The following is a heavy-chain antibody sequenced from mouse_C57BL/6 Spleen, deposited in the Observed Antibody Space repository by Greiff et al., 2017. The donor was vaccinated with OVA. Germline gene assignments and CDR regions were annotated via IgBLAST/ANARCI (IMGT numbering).Heavy chain of an antibody. Sequence: EVQLVESGGGLVKPGGSLKLSCVASGFTFSSYAMSWVRQTPEKRLEWVATISDGGSYTYYPDNVKGRFTISRDNAKNNLYLQMSHLKSEDTAMYYCARAPELGRNAMDYWGQGTSVTVSS. V-gene: IGHV5-4*01. D-gene: IGHD4-1*01. CDR2: ISDGGSYT. CDR3: ARAPELGRNAMDY. J-gene: IGHJ4*01. CDR1: GFTFSSYA.